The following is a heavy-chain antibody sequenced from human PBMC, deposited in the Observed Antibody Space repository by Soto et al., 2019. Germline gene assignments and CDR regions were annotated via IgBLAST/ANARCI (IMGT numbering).Heavy chain of an antibody. Sequence: PGGSLRLSCAASGFTFSSYGMHWVRQAPGKGLEWVAVISYDGSNKYYADSVKGRFTISRDNSKNTLYLQMNSLRAEDTAVYYCAKDKGSGRSRQSEGMDVWGQGTTVTVSS. J-gene: IGHJ6*02. CDR1: GFTFSSYG. CDR3: AKDKGSGRSRQSEGMDV. V-gene: IGHV3-30*18. CDR2: ISYDGSNK. D-gene: IGHD1-26*01.